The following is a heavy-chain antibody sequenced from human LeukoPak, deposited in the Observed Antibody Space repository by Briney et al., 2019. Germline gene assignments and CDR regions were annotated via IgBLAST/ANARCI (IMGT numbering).Heavy chain of an antibody. D-gene: IGHD3-22*01. CDR3: ARKEVITKKIGYYYYGMDV. CDR1: AFTFSSYW. Sequence: GGSLRLSCAASAFTFSSYWMSWVRQAPGNGLEWVANIDQDGSEKYYVESMKGRITISRDTAKNSLYLQMNSLRAEDTAVYYCARKEVITKKIGYYYYGMDVWGQGTTVTVS. J-gene: IGHJ6*02. V-gene: IGHV3-7*03. CDR2: IDQDGSEK.